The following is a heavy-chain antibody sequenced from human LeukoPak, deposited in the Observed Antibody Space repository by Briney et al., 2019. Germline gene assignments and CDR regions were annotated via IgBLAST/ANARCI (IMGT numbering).Heavy chain of an antibody. CDR2: IYYSGST. Sequence: SQTLSLTCTVSGGSISSGGYYWSWIRQHPGKSLEWIGYIYYSGSTYYNPSLKSRVTISVDTSKNQFSLKLSSVTAADTAVYYCARGYSGAFDIWGQGTMVTVSS. CDR3: ARGYSGAFDI. CDR1: GGSISSGGYY. D-gene: IGHD2-15*01. V-gene: IGHV4-31*03. J-gene: IGHJ3*02.